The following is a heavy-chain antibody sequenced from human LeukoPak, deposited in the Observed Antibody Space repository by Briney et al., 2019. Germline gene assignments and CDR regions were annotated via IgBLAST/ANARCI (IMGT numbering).Heavy chain of an antibody. V-gene: IGHV3-48*03. CDR1: GFTFSSYE. J-gene: IGHJ6*04. CDR2: ISSSGSTL. Sequence: GGSLRLSCAASGFTFSSYEMNWVPQAPGKGLEWVSYISSSGSTLYYADSVMGRFTISRDNAKISLYLQMNSLRAEDAAVYYCAELGITMIGGVWGKGTTVTISS. CDR3: AELGITMIGGV. D-gene: IGHD3-10*02.